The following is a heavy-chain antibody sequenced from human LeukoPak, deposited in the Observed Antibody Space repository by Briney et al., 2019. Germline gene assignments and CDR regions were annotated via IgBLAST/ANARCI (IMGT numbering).Heavy chain of an antibody. CDR2: INHSGST. J-gene: IGHJ4*02. CDR3: ASYHYGSWRGVIDY. D-gene: IGHD3-10*01. Sequence: SETLSLTCAVYGGSFSGYYWSWIRQPPGKGLEWIGEINHSGSTNYNPSLKSRVTISVDTSKNQFSLKLSSVTAADTAVYYCASYHYGSWRGVIDYWGQGTLVTVSS. CDR1: GGSFSGYY. V-gene: IGHV4-34*01.